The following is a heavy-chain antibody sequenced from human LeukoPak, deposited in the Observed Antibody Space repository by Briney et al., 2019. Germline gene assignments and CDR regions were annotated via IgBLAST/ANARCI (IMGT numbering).Heavy chain of an antibody. CDR2: VFGSGDIA. D-gene: IGHD6-19*01. J-gene: IGHJ4*02. Sequence: GGSLRLSCAASGFTFINYAMYWVRQAPGKGLEWVAGVFGSGDIAQYTDSVKDRFTIFRDNSKNTVYLQMNSLRAEDTAVYYCGKTTVGYSSGRYPGWPVDYWGQGTLVTVSS. V-gene: IGHV3-23*01. CDR3: GKTTVGYSSGRYPGWPVDY. CDR1: GFTFINYA.